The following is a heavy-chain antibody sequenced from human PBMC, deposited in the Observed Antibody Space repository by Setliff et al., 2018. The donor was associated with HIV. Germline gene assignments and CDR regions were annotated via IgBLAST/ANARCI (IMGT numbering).Heavy chain of an antibody. CDR3: ARVGWDYYDSSGVGEFDY. D-gene: IGHD3-22*01. CDR1: GYSISSGYY. Sequence: ETQSLTCTVSGYSISSGYYWGWIRQPPGKGLEWIGSIYYSGRTYYNPSLKSRVTISVDTSKNQFSLNLSSVTAADTAVYYCARVGWDYYDSSGVGEFDYWGQGTLVTVSS. CDR2: IYYSGRT. V-gene: IGHV4-38-2*02. J-gene: IGHJ4*02.